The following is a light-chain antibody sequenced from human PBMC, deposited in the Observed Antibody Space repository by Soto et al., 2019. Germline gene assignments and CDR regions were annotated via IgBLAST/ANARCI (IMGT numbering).Light chain of an antibody. V-gene: IGKV3-20*01. CDR3: QQYGSSFT. CDR1: QSVGSNL. CDR2: GAS. J-gene: IGKJ3*01. Sequence: NGLTQYTSTPSLSPGERATLSCRASQSVGSNLLAWYQQKRGQAPRLPIYGASNRATGIPDRFSGSGSGTDFTLTISRLEPEDFAVYYCQQYGSSFTFGPGTKVDIK.